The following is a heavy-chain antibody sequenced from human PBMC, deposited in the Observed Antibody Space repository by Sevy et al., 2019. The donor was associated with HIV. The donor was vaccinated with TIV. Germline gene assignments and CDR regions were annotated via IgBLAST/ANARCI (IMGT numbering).Heavy chain of an antibody. D-gene: IGHD6-13*01. CDR2: IKQDGSEM. CDR3: TTGHQELGM. V-gene: IGHV3-7*01. Sequence: GGYLRLSCAASGFPFSSHWMTWVRQAPGKGLDGVASIKQDGSEMYYVDSVKGRFTISRDNAKNSVYLQMNSLRVEDTSMYYCTTGHQELGMRGQGTLVTVSS. CDR1: GFPFSSHW. J-gene: IGHJ4*02.